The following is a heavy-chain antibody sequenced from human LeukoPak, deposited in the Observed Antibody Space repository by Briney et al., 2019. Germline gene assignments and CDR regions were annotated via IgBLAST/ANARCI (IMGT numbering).Heavy chain of an antibody. Sequence: GSLRLSCAASGFPFSASAMTWVRQAPGKGLEWVSHILSTGTTYYADSVRGRFTISRDNSKNTLYLLMTSLRADDTAVYYCATVKYDYGDPVGWFDPWGQGTLVTVSS. CDR3: ATVKYDYGDPVGWFDP. V-gene: IGHV3-23*01. D-gene: IGHD4-17*01. J-gene: IGHJ5*02. CDR1: GFPFSASA. CDR2: ILSTGTT.